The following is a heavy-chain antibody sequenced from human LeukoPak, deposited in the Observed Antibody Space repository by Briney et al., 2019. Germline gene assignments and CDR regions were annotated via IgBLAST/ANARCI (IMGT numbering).Heavy chain of an antibody. Sequence: PGGSLRLSCAASGFTFSSYGMHWVRQAPGKGLEWVAVIWYDGSNKYYADSVKGRFTISRDNSKNTLYLQMNSLRAEDTAVYYCVREGGSGSYSEYWGQGTLVTVSS. V-gene: IGHV3-33*01. CDR3: VREGGSGSYSEY. CDR1: GFTFSSYG. J-gene: IGHJ4*02. CDR2: IWYDGSNK. D-gene: IGHD3-10*01.